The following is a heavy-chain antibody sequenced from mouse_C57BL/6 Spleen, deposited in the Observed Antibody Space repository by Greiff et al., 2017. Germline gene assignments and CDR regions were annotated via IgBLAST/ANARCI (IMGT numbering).Heavy chain of an antibody. CDR3: ARSPPYDGYFYFDY. Sequence: EVHLVESGGGLVQPGGSLSLSCAASGFTFTDYYMSWVRQPPGKALEWLGFIRNKANGYTTEYSASVKGRFTISRDNSQSILYLQMNALRAEDSATYYCARSPPYDGYFYFDYWGQGTTLTVSS. J-gene: IGHJ2*01. CDR1: GFTFTDYY. D-gene: IGHD2-3*01. CDR2: IRNKANGYTT. V-gene: IGHV7-3*01.